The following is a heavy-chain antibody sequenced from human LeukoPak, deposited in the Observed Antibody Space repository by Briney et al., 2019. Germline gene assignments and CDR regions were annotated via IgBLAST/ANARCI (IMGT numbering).Heavy chain of an antibody. J-gene: IGHJ2*01. Sequence: GGSLRLSCAASGFTFSSYAMSWVRQAPGKELEWVSAISGSGGSTYYADSVKGRFTISRDNSKNTLYLQMNSLRAEDTAVYYCAKDRSGYDWYFDLWGRGTLVTVSS. CDR3: AKDRSGYDWYFDL. CDR1: GFTFSSYA. CDR2: ISGSGGST. D-gene: IGHD5-12*01. V-gene: IGHV3-23*01.